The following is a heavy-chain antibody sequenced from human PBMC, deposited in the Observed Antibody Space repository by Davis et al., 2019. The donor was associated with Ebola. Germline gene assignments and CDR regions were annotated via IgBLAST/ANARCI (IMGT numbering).Heavy chain of an antibody. CDR1: GYTFTGYH. Sequence: ASVTVSCKASGYTFTGYHMHWVRQAPGQGLEWMGRMNPHNGDTNYAQNFQGRVPMNRDTAISTAYMELSRLGYDDTAVYYCARLCSSSCPNDYWGQGTLVTVSS. J-gene: IGHJ4*02. V-gene: IGHV1-2*06. CDR2: MNPHNGDT. CDR3: ARLCSSSCPNDY. D-gene: IGHD2-2*01.